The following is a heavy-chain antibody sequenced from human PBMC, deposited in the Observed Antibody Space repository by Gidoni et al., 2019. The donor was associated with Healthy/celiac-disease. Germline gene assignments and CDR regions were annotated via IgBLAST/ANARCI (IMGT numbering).Heavy chain of an antibody. CDR2: INHSGST. CDR1: GGSFSGYY. V-gene: IGHV4-34*01. D-gene: IGHD3-10*01. J-gene: IGHJ6*02. CDR3: ARGVTYGSGSYLYYYYYYGMDV. Sequence: QVQLQQWGAGLLKPSETLSLTCAVYGGSFSGYYWSWIRQPPGKGLEWIGEINHSGSTNYNPSLKSRVTISVDTSKNQFSLKLSSVTAADTAVYYCARGVTYGSGSYLYYYYYYGMDVWGQGTTVTVSS.